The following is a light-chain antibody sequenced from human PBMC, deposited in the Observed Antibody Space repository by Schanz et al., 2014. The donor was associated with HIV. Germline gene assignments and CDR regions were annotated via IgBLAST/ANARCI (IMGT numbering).Light chain of an antibody. Sequence: QSVLTQPASVSGSPGQSITISCTGTSADVGAYNFVSWYQQHPGKAPKVIIYDVSVRPSGVSNRFSGYKSGDTASLTISGLQAEDEADFYCSSYTSSSTLDVVFGGGTKLTVL. J-gene: IGLJ2*01. V-gene: IGLV2-14*03. CDR1: SADVGAYNF. CDR3: SSYTSSSTLDVV. CDR2: DVS.